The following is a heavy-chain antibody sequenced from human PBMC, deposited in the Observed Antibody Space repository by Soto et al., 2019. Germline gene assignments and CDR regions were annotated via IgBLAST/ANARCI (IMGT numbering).Heavy chain of an antibody. CDR3: ARDLRYSSGWYGDYYYYYGMDV. D-gene: IGHD6-19*01. V-gene: IGHV3-7*01. J-gene: IGHJ6*02. CDR1: GFTFSSYW. CDR2: IKQDGSEK. Sequence: GGALRLSCAASGFTFSSYWMRWFRQAPGKGLEWVANIKQDGSEKYYVDSVKGRFTISRDNAKNSLYLQMNSLRAEDTAVYYCARDLRYSSGWYGDYYYYYGMDVWGQGTTVTVSS.